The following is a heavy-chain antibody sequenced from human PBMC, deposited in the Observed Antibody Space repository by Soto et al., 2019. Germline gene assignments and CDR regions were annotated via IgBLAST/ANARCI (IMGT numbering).Heavy chain of an antibody. CDR3: ARGDPSPARMATIGWFDP. CDR2: INAGNGNT. Sequence: GASVKVSCKASGYTFTSYAMHWVRQAPGQRLEWMGWINAGNGNTKYSQKFQGRVTITRDTSASTAYMELSSLRSEDTAVYYCARGDPSPARMATIGWFDPWGQGTXVTVSS. J-gene: IGHJ5*02. CDR1: GYTFTSYA. D-gene: IGHD5-12*01. V-gene: IGHV1-3*01.